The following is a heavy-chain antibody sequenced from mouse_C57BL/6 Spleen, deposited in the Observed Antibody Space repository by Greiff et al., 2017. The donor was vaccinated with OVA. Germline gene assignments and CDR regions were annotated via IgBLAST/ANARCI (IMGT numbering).Heavy chain of an antibody. Sequence: QVQLQQSGAELVKPGASVKISCKASGYAFSSYWMNWVKQRPGKGLEWIGQIYPGDGDTNYNGKFKGKATLTADKSSSTAYMQLSSLTSEDSAVYFGAKGGISSVVFFDYWGQGTTLTVSS. CDR1: GYAFSSYW. CDR2: IYPGDGDT. CDR3: AKGGISSVVFFDY. V-gene: IGHV1-80*01. D-gene: IGHD6-2*01. J-gene: IGHJ2*01.